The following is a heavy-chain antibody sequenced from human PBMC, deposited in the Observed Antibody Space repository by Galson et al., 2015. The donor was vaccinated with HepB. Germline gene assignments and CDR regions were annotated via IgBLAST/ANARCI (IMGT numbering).Heavy chain of an antibody. V-gene: IGHV3-23*01. D-gene: IGHD1-20*01. Sequence: SLRLSCAASGFTFSSYAMSWVRQAPGKGLEWVSAISGSGGSTYYADSVKGRFTISRDNSKNTLYLQMNSLRAEDTAVYYCAKGPGPIGITGTGDAFDIWGQGTMVTVSS. CDR1: GFTFSSYA. CDR3: AKGPGPIGITGTGDAFDI. J-gene: IGHJ3*02. CDR2: ISGSGGST.